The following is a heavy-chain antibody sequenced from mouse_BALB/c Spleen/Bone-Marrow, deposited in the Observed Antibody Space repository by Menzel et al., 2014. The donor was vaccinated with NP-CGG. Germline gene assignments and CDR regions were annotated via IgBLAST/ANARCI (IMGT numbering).Heavy chain of an antibody. V-gene: IGHV14-3*02. CDR1: GFNIKDAY. J-gene: IGHJ1*01. Sequence: EVQLQQSGAELVKPGASVKLSCTASGFNIKDAYMHWVKQRPEQGLEWIGRIDPANGNTKYDPKFQGKATITADTSSNTAYLQLSSLTSEDTAVYYCARYDYGWYFYVWGAGTTVTVSS. CDR2: IDPANGNT. CDR3: ARYDYGWYFYV. D-gene: IGHD1-1*01.